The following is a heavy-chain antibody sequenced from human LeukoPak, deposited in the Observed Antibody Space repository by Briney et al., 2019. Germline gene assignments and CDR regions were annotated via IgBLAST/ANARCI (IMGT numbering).Heavy chain of an antibody. CDR3: ARDAFLDY. D-gene: IGHD2/OR15-2a*01. CDR2: ISYDGSNK. V-gene: IGHV3-30*04. Sequence: GRSLRLSCAASGFTFSSYAMHWVRQAPGKGLEWVAVISYDGSNKYYADSVKGRFTISRDNSKNTLYLQMNSLRAEDTAVYYCARDAFLDYWGQGTLVTVSS. CDR1: GFTFSSYA. J-gene: IGHJ4*02.